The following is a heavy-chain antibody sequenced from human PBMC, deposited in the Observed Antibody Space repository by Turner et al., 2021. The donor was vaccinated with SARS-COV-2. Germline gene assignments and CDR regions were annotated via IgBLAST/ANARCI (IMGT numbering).Heavy chain of an antibody. D-gene: IGHD4-4*01. CDR3: ARGATLQYYFDY. CDR1: GASFSGYY. J-gene: IGHJ4*02. Sequence: HVQLQQSGAGLLKSSETQSPSCAVYGASFSGYYWTLSRQPPGQWLEWIGEIIHSGSTNYNPSLKSRVTISVDTSKIQFALKLNSVTAADAAVYYCARGATLQYYFDYWGQGTLVTVSS. CDR2: IIHSGST. V-gene: IGHV4-34*12.